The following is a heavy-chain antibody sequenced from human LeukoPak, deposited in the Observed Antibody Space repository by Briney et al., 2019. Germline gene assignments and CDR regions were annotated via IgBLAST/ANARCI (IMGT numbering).Heavy chain of an antibody. Sequence: PSETLSLTCNVSGVSISTHYWSWIRQSPGKGLEWIGFIYHSGTTNYNPSLKSRVTISIDTSKNELSLKLTSVTAADTAVYFCAREANYYGSGSYFEGTFDYWGQGSLVTVSS. CDR2: IYHSGTT. J-gene: IGHJ4*02. CDR3: AREANYYGSGSYFEGTFDY. D-gene: IGHD3-10*01. CDR1: GVSISTHY. V-gene: IGHV4-59*11.